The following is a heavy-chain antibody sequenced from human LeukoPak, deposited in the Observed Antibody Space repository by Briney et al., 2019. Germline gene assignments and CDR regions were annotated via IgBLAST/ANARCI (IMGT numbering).Heavy chain of an antibody. CDR1: GYTFTGYY. J-gene: IGHJ6*02. Sequence: ASVKVSCRASGYTFTGYYLHWVRQAPGQGLEWMGWINPNSGGTNYAQKFQGRVTMTRDTSISTAYMELSRLRSDDTAVYYCARNDCSSTSCPYYYYYGMDVWGQGTTVTVSS. CDR3: ARNDCSSTSCPYYYYYGMDV. V-gene: IGHV1-2*02. CDR2: INPNSGGT. D-gene: IGHD2-2*01.